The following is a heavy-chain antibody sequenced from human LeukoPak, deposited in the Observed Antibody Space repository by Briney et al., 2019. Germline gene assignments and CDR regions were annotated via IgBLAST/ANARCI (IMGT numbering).Heavy chain of an antibody. CDR1: GFTFSNHG. CDR3: ARRRDLDH. V-gene: IGHV3-33*03. CDR2: IWYDGSKK. J-gene: IGHJ4*02. Sequence: GGSLRLSCAASGFTFSNHGMHWVRQAPGKGLEWVAVIWYDGSKKLYADSMKGRFTISRDNAKNSLFLNMISLRAEDTAVYYCARRRDLDHWGQGTLVTVSS.